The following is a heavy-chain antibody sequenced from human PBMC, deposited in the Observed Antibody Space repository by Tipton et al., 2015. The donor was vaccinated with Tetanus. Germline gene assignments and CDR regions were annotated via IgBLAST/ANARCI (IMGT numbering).Heavy chain of an antibody. CDR3: ARTAVNWFDP. D-gene: IGHD2-21*02. Sequence: TLSLTCTVSGGSTHGFYWSWIRQSAGKGLEWIGRIYSSGITTYNPSLQSRVTMSMDTSTNQFSLKLRSVAAADTAFYYCARTAVNWFDPWGQGILVTVSS. CDR2: IYSSGIT. J-gene: IGHJ5*02. CDR1: GGSTHGFY. V-gene: IGHV4-4*07.